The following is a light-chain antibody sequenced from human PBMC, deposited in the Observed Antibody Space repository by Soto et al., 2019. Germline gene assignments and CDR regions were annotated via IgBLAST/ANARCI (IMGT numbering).Light chain of an antibody. CDR2: AAS. V-gene: IGKV1-39*01. Sequence: DIPMTQSPSSLSASVGDRVTITCRASQSISSYLNWYQQKPGKAPKLLIYAASSLQSGVPSRFSGSESGTDFTLTISSLQPEDFATYYCQQSYSTPHTFGGGTKVEIK. CDR3: QQSYSTPHT. CDR1: QSISSY. J-gene: IGKJ4*01.